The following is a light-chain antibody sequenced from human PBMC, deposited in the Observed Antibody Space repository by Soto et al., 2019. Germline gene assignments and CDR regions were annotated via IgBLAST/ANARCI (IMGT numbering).Light chain of an antibody. CDR1: SSDVGGYSY. CDR2: DVT. Sequence: QSALTQPRSVSGSTGQSVTISCTGTSSDVGGYSYVSWYQQHPGKAPKLIIYDVTKRPSGVPDRFSGSRSGNTASLTISGLQAEDEADYSCCSYAGTYTLVFGGGTKLTVL. CDR3: CSYAGTYTLV. V-gene: IGLV2-11*01. J-gene: IGLJ2*01.